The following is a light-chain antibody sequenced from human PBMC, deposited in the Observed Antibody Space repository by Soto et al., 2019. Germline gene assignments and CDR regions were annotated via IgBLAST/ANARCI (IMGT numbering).Light chain of an antibody. J-gene: IGLJ3*02. CDR2: SSD. CDR3: AASHDSRNGWV. Sequence: HSVLTQPPSMSGTPGQRVTISCSGSSSNIGSNTVNWYQQLPGTAPKLLIYSSDQRPSGVPDRVSGSKSGTSASLAISGLQPEDEADYYCAASHDSRNGWVFGGGTKLTVL. V-gene: IGLV1-44*01. CDR1: SSNIGSNT.